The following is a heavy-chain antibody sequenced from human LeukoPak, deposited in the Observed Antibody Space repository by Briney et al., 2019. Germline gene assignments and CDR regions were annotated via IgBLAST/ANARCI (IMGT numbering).Heavy chain of an antibody. V-gene: IGHV3-33*06. D-gene: IGHD6-6*01. CDR2: IWYEGGNK. J-gene: IGHJ6*03. CDR3: AKEFKESSSSRIYYYYMDV. CDR1: GFTFSSYG. Sequence: PGGSLRLSCAASGFTFSSYGMHWGRQAPGKGLEWVAVIWYEGGNKYYAESVKGRFTISRDNSKNTLYLQINSLRAEDTAVYYCAKEFKESSSSRIYYYYMDVWGKGTTVTVSS.